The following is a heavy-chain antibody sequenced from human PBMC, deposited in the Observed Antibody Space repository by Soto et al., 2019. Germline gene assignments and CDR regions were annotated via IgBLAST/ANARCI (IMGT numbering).Heavy chain of an antibody. Sequence: KPSETLSLTCTVSGGSISSGGYYWSWIRQHPGKGLEWIGYIYYSGSTYYNPSLKSRVTISVDTSKNQFSLKLSSVTAADTAVYYCARGPDYYDSSGYSNWFDPWGQGTLVTVSS. CDR1: GGSISSGGYY. D-gene: IGHD3-22*01. J-gene: IGHJ5*02. CDR2: IYYSGST. CDR3: ARGPDYYDSSGYSNWFDP. V-gene: IGHV4-31*03.